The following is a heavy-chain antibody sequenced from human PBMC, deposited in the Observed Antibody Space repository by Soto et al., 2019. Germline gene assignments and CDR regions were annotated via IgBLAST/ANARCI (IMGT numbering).Heavy chain of an antibody. CDR1: GFSLSTSGAA. CDR3: AHRATMKMFGFVIDNGVWFDP. J-gene: IGHJ5*02. CDR2: IYWDGDK. V-gene: IGHV2-5*02. Sequence: QINLKESAPTVVKPTQTLTLTCTFSGFSLSTSGAAVGWIRQPPGRALEWVALIYWDGDKRYNRYNPSLDGRVSVTMDTSQSQVALTLTNVDPADTATYFCAHRATMKMFGFVIDNGVWFDPWGQGTRVIVSS. D-gene: IGHD2-21*01.